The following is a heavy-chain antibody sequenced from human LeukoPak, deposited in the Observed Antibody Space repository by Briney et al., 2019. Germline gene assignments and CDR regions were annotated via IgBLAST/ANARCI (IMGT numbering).Heavy chain of an antibody. CDR3: ARDIYGSGYGFFDY. Sequence: ASETLSLTCTVSGVSMSTYYWSWIRQSPGKGLEWLAYIHYSGSTNVNPSLKGRLAISIDTSKNQFSLKVNSVTAADTAAYYCARDIYGSGYGFFDYWGQGTLVTVSS. CDR2: IHYSGST. D-gene: IGHD3-10*01. CDR1: GVSMSTYY. J-gene: IGHJ4*02. V-gene: IGHV4-59*01.